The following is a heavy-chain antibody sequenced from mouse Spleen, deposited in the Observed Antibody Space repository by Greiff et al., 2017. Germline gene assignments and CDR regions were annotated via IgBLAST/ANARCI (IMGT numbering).Heavy chain of an antibody. CDR2: IDPETGGT. CDR3: TRRDYYDGSYGKYYFDY. Sequence: QVQLQQSGAELVRPGASVTLSCKASGYTFTDYEMHWVKQTPVHGLEWIGAIDPETGGTAYNQKFKGKAILTADKSSSTAYMELRSLTSEDSAVYYCTRRDYYDGSYGKYYFDYWGQGTTLTVSS. D-gene: IGHD1-1*01. V-gene: IGHV1-15*01. CDR1: GYTFTDYE. J-gene: IGHJ2*01.